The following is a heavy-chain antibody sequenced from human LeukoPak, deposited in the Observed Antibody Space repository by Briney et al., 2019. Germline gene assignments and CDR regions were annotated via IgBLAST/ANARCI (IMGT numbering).Heavy chain of an antibody. CDR1: GYTFTSYW. D-gene: IGHD4-23*01. V-gene: IGHV5-51*01. CDR3: ARYAGYSPIDYYFDF. J-gene: IGHJ4*02. CDR2: IYPGDSDT. Sequence: GESLQISCKGSGYTFTSYWIGWVRQMPGKGLEWMGIIYPGDSDTRYSPSLQGQVTISADKSISTAYLQWTSLKASDTAMYYCARYAGYSPIDYYFDFWGQGTLVTVSS.